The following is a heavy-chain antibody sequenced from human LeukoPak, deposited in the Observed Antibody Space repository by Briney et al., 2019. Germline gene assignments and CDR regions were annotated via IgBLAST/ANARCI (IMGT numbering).Heavy chain of an antibody. CDR3: ARGASTYYYDSSGYYSDY. Sequence: GGSLRLSCAASGFTFSSYSMNWVRQAPWKGLEWVSYISSSSSTTYYADSVKGRFTISRDNSKNTLYLQMNSLRAEDTAVYYCARGASTYYYDSSGYYSDYWGQGTLVTVSS. V-gene: IGHV3-48*01. J-gene: IGHJ4*02. CDR1: GFTFSSYS. CDR2: ISSSSSTT. D-gene: IGHD3-22*01.